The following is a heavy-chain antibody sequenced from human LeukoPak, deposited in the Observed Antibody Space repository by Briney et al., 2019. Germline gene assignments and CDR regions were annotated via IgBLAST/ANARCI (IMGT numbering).Heavy chain of an antibody. CDR1: GGSISSSSYY. D-gene: IGHD6-19*01. CDR3: ARHGQWLLRNF. V-gene: IGHV4-39*01. J-gene: IGHJ4*02. CDR2: IYYSGST. Sequence: SETLSLICTVSGGSISSSSYYWGWIRQPPGKGLEWLGSIYYSGSTYYNPSLKSRVTISVDTSKNQFSLRLSSVTAADTAVYYCARHGQWLLRNFWGQGTLVTVSS.